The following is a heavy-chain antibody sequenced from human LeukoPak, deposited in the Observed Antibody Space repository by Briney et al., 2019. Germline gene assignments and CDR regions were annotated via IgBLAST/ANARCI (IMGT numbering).Heavy chain of an antibody. J-gene: IGHJ4*02. CDR2: IGVSGTTT. Sequence: GGSLRLSCEASRFSFSTYAMSWVRQAPGKGLEWVSGIGVSGTTTYYTDSVKGRFTISRANSKNTLYLQMSSLRVEDTALYYCVKDQVLLARVFFDSWGQGTLVTVSS. D-gene: IGHD3-9*01. CDR1: RFSFSTYA. V-gene: IGHV3-23*01. CDR3: VKDQVLLARVFFDS.